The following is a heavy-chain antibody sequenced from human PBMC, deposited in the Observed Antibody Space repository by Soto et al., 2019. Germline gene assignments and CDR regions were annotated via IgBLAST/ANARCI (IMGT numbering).Heavy chain of an antibody. CDR3: ASVPDY. J-gene: IGHJ4*02. CDR1: GASISRYY. V-gene: IGHV4-59*01. CDR2: LYNTGST. D-gene: IGHD2-2*01. Sequence: SETLSLTCTVSGASISRYYWSWIRQSPGKGLEWIGYLYNTGSTIYNPSLKSRVTISVDASRNQFSLKMNSVTAADTAVYYCASVPDYWGQGILVTVS.